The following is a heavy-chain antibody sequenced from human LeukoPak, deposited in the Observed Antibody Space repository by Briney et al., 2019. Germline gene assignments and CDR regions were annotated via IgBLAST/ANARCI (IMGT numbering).Heavy chain of an antibody. CDR2: IYSGGST. CDR1: GFPFNIYA. V-gene: IGHV3-53*01. Sequence: GGSLRLSCAASGFPFNIYAMNWVRQAPGKGLEWVSVIYSGGSTKYADSVKGRFTISRDNSKNTLHLQMNSLRAEDTAMYYCARDRFYGDCWGQGTLVTVSS. J-gene: IGHJ4*02. CDR3: ARDRFYGDC. D-gene: IGHD3-16*01.